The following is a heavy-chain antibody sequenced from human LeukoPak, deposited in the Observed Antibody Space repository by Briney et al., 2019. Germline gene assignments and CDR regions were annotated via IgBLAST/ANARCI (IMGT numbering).Heavy chain of an antibody. CDR3: ARRLCSSLTCNIGPSGNWLDP. Sequence: SETLSLTCTVSGVSMSNYWWNWLRQPPGKGLEWIGYIYYDGSTYYNPALNSRVTISIDTSKNQFSLKLNSVTAADTAVYYCARRLCSSLTCNIGPSGNWLDPWGQGTLVTVSS. CDR1: GVSMSNYW. D-gene: IGHD2-2*02. J-gene: IGHJ5*02. CDR2: IYYDGST. V-gene: IGHV4-59*08.